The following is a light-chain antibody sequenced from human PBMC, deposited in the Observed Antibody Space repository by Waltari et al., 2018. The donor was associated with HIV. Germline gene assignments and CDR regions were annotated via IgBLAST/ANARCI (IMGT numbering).Light chain of an antibody. Sequence: DIHMPQSTSSLSAAVGDTVTITCRLNQSINVYLKCFQHKPGKAPNLLIYAAYTLQRGVPSRFIGSRFGTDFALTISSLQPEDFGTYFCQQSYTTHMFTFGGGTKVEI. CDR2: AAY. CDR1: QSINVY. V-gene: IGKV1-39*01. J-gene: IGKJ4*01. CDR3: QQSYTTHMFT.